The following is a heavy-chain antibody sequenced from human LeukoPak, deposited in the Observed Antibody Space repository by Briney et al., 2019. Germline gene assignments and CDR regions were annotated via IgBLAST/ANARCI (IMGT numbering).Heavy chain of an antibody. V-gene: IGHV3-49*04. CDR3: TREPPYCGGDCYYDY. CDR2: IRSKAYGGTT. Sequence: GGSLRLSCTASGFTFGDYAMSWVRQAPGKGLEWVGFIRSKAYGGTTEYAASVKRRFTISRDDSKSIAYLQMNSLKTEDTAVYYCTREPPYCGGDCYYDYWGQGTLVTVSS. CDR1: GFTFGDYA. D-gene: IGHD2-21*02. J-gene: IGHJ4*02.